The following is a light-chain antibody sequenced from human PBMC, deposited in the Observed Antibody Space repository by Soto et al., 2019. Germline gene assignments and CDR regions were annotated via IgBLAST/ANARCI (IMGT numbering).Light chain of an antibody. J-gene: IGKJ3*01. CDR2: AAS. CDR3: PQSTSIYFN. Sequence: DIQMTQSPSSLSASVGDRVTITCRASQSISSYLNWYQQKPGKAPKLLIYAASSLQSGVPSRFSGSGSGTDFTLTISSLQPEDFVTYYCPQSTSIYFNFGPGPKVHI. V-gene: IGKV1-39*01. CDR1: QSISSY.